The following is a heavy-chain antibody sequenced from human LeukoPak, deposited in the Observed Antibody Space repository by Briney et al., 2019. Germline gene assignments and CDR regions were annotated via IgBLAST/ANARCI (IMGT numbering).Heavy chain of an antibody. CDR3: AVDTSGVLMAVAGGGRYYFDY. V-gene: IGHV1-69*06. CDR1: GYTFSSYA. D-gene: IGHD6-19*01. CDR2: IIPIFGTA. Sequence: PEASVKVSCKASGYTFSSYAISWVRQAPGQGLEWMGGIIPIFGTANYAQKFQGRVTITADKSTSTAYMELSSLRSEDTAVYYCAVDTSGVLMAVAGGGRYYFDYWGQGTLVTVSS. J-gene: IGHJ4*02.